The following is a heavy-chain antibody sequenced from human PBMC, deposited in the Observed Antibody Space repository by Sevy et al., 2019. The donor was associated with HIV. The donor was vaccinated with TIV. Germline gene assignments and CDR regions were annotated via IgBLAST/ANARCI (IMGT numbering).Heavy chain of an antibody. CDR2: FHEDGEI. CDR3: ATDIVVSRDY. Sequence: ASGKVSCKVSGYTLTALSIHWVRQAPGKGLEWMGGFHEDGEIMYAQRFQGRVNMADDTSTDTAYMELRSLRSEDTAVYYCATDIVVSRDYWGQGTLVTVSS. CDR1: GYTLTALS. D-gene: IGHD2-2*01. V-gene: IGHV1-24*01. J-gene: IGHJ4*02.